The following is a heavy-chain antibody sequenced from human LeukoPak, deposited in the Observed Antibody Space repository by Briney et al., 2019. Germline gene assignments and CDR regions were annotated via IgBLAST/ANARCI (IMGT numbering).Heavy chain of an antibody. J-gene: IGHJ4*02. D-gene: IGHD6-13*01. Sequence: GGSLRLSCAASGFIFSSNSMNWVRQARGKGLEWVSSICGSSSSIYYADSVRGRFTISRDNAKNSLYLQMNSLRPEDTAVYYCATPPHNARGQQAMVWGQGTLVTVSS. CDR3: ATPPHNARGQQAMV. CDR2: ICGSSSSI. V-gene: IGHV3-21*01. CDR1: GFIFSSNS.